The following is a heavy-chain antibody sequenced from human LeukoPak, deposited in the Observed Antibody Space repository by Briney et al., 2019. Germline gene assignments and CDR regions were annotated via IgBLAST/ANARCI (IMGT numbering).Heavy chain of an antibody. J-gene: IGHJ6*02. CDR3: AKDLSGLWDSSGYYYTYYYYGMDV. CDR1: GFTFSSYG. V-gene: IGHV3-30*18. Sequence: GGSLRLSCAASGFTFSSYGMHWVRQAPGKGLEWVAVISYDGSNKYYADSVKGRFTISRDNSKNTLYLQMNSLRAEDTAVYYCAKDLSGLWDSSGYYYTYYYYGMDVWGQGTTVTVSS. CDR2: ISYDGSNK. D-gene: IGHD3-22*01.